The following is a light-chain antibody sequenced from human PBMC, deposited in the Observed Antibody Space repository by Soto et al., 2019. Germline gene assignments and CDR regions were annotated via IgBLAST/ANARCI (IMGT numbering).Light chain of an antibody. CDR1: SSDVGSYKL. J-gene: IGLJ2*01. Sequence: QSALTQPASVSGSPGQSITISCTGTSSDVGSYKLVSWYQQHPGKAPKLMIYEDSKRPSGVSNRFSGPKSGNTASLTISGLQAEDEADYYCCSYAGSRSHVVFGGGTKLTVL. V-gene: IGLV2-23*01. CDR3: CSYAGSRSHVV. CDR2: EDS.